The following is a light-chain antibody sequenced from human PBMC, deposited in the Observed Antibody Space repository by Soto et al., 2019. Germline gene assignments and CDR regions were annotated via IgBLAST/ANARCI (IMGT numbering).Light chain of an antibody. CDR1: QSVNRSY. CDR2: GAS. Sequence: DTVLTQSPGTLSLSPGERATLSCRASQSVNRSYLAWYQQKPGQAPRLLIYGASSRATGIPDRFGGSGSGTDFTLTISRLEPEDFAVYYCQQYGSSPLTFGGGTKVDIK. V-gene: IGKV3-20*01. CDR3: QQYGSSPLT. J-gene: IGKJ4*01.